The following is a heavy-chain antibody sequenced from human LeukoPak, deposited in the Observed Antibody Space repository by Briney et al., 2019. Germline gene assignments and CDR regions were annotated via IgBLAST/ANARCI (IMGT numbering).Heavy chain of an antibody. Sequence: GGSLRLSCAASGFTFSSYSMNWVRQAPGKGLEWVSSISSSSSYIYYADSVKGRFTISRDNAKNSLYLQMNSLRAEDTAVYYCARDPDPLEGMPDGYWRQGTLVTVSS. CDR2: ISSSSSYI. D-gene: IGHD5-24*01. J-gene: IGHJ4*02. V-gene: IGHV3-21*01. CDR1: GFTFSSYS. CDR3: ARDPDPLEGMPDGY.